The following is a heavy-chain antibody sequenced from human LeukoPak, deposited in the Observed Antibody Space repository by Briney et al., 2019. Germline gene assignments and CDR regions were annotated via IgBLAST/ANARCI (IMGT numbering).Heavy chain of an antibody. V-gene: IGHV3-23*01. Sequence: GGSLRLSCAASGFTFSNYAMSWVRQAPGKGLEWVSAISGSGGSTYYADSVKGRFTISRDNSKNTLYLQMNSLRAEDTAVYYCAKYEGGGGYSYGYGYYYYYMDVWGKGTTVTVSS. CDR1: GFTFSNYA. D-gene: IGHD5-18*01. J-gene: IGHJ6*03. CDR3: AKYEGGGGYSYGYGYYYYYMDV. CDR2: ISGSGGST.